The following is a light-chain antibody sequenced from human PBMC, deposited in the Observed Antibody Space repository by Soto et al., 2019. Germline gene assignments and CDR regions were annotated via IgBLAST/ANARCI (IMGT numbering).Light chain of an antibody. CDR3: AAWDVSLVV. CDR1: SSNIGTNT. CDR2: SDN. J-gene: IGLJ2*01. Sequence: QSVLTQPPSASGTPGQRVTIFCSGSSSNIGTNTVIWYQQLPGAAPKLLIYSDNQRPSGVPDRFSGSKSGTSASLAIGGLQSEDEADYYCAAWDVSLVVFGGGTKLTVL. V-gene: IGLV1-44*01.